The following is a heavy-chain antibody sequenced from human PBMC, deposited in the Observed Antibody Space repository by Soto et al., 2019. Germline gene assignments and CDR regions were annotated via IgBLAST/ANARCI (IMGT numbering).Heavy chain of an antibody. Sequence: QVQLQESGPGRVKPSETLSLTCSVSGGSVRTGSYHWSWIRQPPGKGLEWIGFIPNNGSPDFNPSLKSRVVVSIARSKNQFSLTVNSVTAADTAVYFCARIGWGGESWGQGTLVTVSS. CDR3: ARIGWGGES. V-gene: IGHV4-61*01. J-gene: IGHJ5*02. D-gene: IGHD3-10*01. CDR2: IPNNGSP. CDR1: GGSVRTGSYH.